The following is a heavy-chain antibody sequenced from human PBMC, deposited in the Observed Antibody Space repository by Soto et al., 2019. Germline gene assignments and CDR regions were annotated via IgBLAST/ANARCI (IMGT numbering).Heavy chain of an antibody. V-gene: IGHV3-53*01. Sequence: PGGSLRLSCVASGLSVSSNYLSWVRQAPGQGLEWVSIIYRDGTTYYADSVEGRFTISRDNFKNTLYLQMDSLRADDTAVYYCARAPTITTNYDSWGQGTLVTVSS. J-gene: IGHJ4*02. CDR2: IYRDGTT. CDR3: ARAPTITTNYDS. D-gene: IGHD4-4*01. CDR1: GLSVSSNY.